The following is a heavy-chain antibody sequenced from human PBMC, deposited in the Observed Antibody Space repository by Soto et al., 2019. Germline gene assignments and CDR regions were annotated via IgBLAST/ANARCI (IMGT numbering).Heavy chain of an antibody. D-gene: IGHD2-21*02. CDR1: GYTFTSYY. CDR3: VRGGGIVVVTAPYDP. V-gene: IGHV1-46*03. J-gene: IGHJ5*02. Sequence: QGQLVQSGAEVKKPGASVKVSCKASGYTFTSYYMNWVRQAPGQGLEWLGIINPSGGYTTYAQRLEVRGTMNSDTCTSTVHMELGSLTSEDSAVYYCVRGGGIVVVTAPYDPWGQGTLVTVSS. CDR2: INPSGGYT.